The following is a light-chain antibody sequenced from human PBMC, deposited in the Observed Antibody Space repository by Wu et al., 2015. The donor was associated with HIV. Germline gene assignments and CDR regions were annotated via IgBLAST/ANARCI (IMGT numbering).Light chain of an antibody. CDR2: YTS. CDR1: QSITIY. Sequence: EIVLTQSPATLSLSPGERATLSCRASQSITIYLAWYQQKPGQAPRLLIYYTSTRATGIPARFSGSGSGTEFTLTISNMQSEDFAVYYCQQYNNWPPWTFGQGTKVEMK. V-gene: IGKV3-15*01. J-gene: IGKJ1*01. CDR3: QQYNNWPPWT.